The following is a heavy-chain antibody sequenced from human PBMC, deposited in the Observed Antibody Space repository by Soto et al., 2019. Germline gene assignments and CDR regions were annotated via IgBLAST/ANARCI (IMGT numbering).Heavy chain of an antibody. V-gene: IGHV4-4*02. D-gene: IGHD3-10*01. CDR2: IYHTGST. CDR1: GGSISSSTW. J-gene: IGHJ3*02. Sequence: QVQMQESGPGLVKPSGTLSLTCAVSGGSISSSTWWRWDRQPPGKGLEYIGEIYHTGSTNYNPSPKSRVTISIDKSKNPFSLKFSSVTAADTAVYYCAREYGSNAFDIWGQGTMVSVSS. CDR3: AREYGSNAFDI.